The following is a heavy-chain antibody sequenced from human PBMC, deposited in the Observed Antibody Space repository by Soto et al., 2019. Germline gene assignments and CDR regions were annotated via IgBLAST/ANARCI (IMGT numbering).Heavy chain of an antibody. CDR2: MSGSGGST. V-gene: IGHV3-23*01. CDR3: AKPPPDIAVVPAAYHFHY. CDR1: GFTFSSYA. Sequence: EVQLLESGGGLVQPGGSLRLSCAASGFTFSSYAMSWVRQAPGKGLEWVSAMSGSGGSTYYDDSVKGRFTISRDNSKNTLYLLMNRLQAQDTAVHYCAKPPPDIAVVPAAYHFHYWGQGTLVTVSS. D-gene: IGHD2-2*01. J-gene: IGHJ4*02.